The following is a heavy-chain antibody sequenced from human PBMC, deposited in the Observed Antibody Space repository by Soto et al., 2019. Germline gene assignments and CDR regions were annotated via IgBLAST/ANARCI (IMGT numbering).Heavy chain of an antibody. D-gene: IGHD3-22*01. Sequence: EVQLLESGGGLVQPGGSLRLSCAASGFTFSSYAMSWVRQAPGKGLEWVSAISGSGGSTNYADSVKGRFTISRDNSKNTLYLQMNSLRAEDTAVYYCAKGGPYYYDSSGYYDYWGQGTLVTVSS. V-gene: IGHV3-23*01. CDR2: ISGSGGST. CDR3: AKGGPYYYDSSGYYDY. CDR1: GFTFSSYA. J-gene: IGHJ4*02.